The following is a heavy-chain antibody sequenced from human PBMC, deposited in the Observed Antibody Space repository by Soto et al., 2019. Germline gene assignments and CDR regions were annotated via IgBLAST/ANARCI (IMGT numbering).Heavy chain of an antibody. Sequence: GGSLRLSCAASGFTFSNAWMSWVRQAPGKGLEWVGRIKSKTDGGTTDYAAPVKGRFTISRDDSKNTLYLQMNSLKTEDTAVYYCTSRGFGVTYYFDYWGQGTLVTVSS. CDR1: GFTFSNAW. V-gene: IGHV3-15*01. J-gene: IGHJ4*02. D-gene: IGHD3-10*01. CDR3: TSRGFGVTYYFDY. CDR2: IKSKTDGGTT.